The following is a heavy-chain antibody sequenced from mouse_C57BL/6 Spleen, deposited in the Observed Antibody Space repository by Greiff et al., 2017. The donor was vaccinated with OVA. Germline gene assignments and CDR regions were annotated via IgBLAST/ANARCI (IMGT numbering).Heavy chain of an antibody. CDR2: IYPGDGDT. CDR1: GYAFSSSW. V-gene: IGHV1-82*01. Sequence: QVQLQQSGPELVKPGASVKISCKASGYAFSSSWMNWVKQRPGKGLEWIGRIYPGDGDTNYNGKFKGKATLTADKSSSTAYMQLSSLTSEDAAVYFCASYPFAYWGQGTLVTVSA. CDR3: ASYPFAY. J-gene: IGHJ3*01. D-gene: IGHD2-10*01.